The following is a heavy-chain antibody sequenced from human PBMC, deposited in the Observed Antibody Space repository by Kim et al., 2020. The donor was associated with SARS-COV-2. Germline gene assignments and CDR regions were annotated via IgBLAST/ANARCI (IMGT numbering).Heavy chain of an antibody. CDR3: ARVWGIVVVPAAILEIYYYGMDV. CDR2: ISSSSSYI. J-gene: IGHJ6*02. Sequence: GGSLRLSCAASGFTFSSYSMNWVRQAPGKGLEWVSSISSSSSYIYYADSVKGRFTISRDNAKNSLYLQMNSLRAEDTAVYYCARVWGIVVVPAAILEIYYYGMDVWGQGTTVTVSS. V-gene: IGHV3-21*01. D-gene: IGHD2-2*02. CDR1: GFTFSSYS.